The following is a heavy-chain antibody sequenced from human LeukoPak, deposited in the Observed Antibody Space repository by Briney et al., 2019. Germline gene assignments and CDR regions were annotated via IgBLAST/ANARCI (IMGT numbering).Heavy chain of an antibody. CDR2: IYSGGST. Sequence: GGSLRLSCAASGFTVSSNYMSWVRQAPGKGLEWVSVIYSGGSTYYADSVKGRFTISRDNAKNSLYLQMNSLKAEDTAVYYCARDVGFGGYSRGIFDYWGQGTLVTVSS. D-gene: IGHD3-10*01. CDR3: ARDVGFGGYSRGIFDY. V-gene: IGHV3-66*01. CDR1: GFTVSSNY. J-gene: IGHJ4*02.